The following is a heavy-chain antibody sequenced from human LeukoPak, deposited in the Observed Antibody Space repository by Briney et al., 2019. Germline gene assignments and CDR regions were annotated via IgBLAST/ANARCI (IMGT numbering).Heavy chain of an antibody. CDR3: ARFHGSGSYKVS. J-gene: IGHJ4*02. CDR2: ISSSGSTI. Sequence: GGSLRLSCAASGFTFSSYEMNWVRQAPGKGLEWVSYISSSGSTIYYADSVKGRFTISRDNAKNSLYLQMNSLRAEDTAGYYCARFHGSGSYKVSWGQGTLVTVSS. D-gene: IGHD3-10*01. CDR1: GFTFSSYE. V-gene: IGHV3-48*03.